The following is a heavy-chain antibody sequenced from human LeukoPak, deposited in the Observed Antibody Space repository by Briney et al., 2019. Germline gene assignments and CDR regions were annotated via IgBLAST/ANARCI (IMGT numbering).Heavy chain of an antibody. Sequence: GGSLRLSCAASGFTFSSYSMNWVRQAPGKGLEWVSSITSSGSYIYYADSVMGRFTISRDNTNNSLYLQMNSLRAEDTAVYYCARHVVAVGFDYWGQGTLVTVSS. CDR1: GFTFSSYS. V-gene: IGHV3-21*01. D-gene: IGHD3-22*01. CDR2: ITSSGSYI. CDR3: ARHVVAVGFDY. J-gene: IGHJ4*02.